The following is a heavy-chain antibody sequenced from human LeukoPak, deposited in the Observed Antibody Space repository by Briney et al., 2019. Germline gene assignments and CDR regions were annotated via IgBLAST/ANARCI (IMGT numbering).Heavy chain of an antibody. Sequence: ASVKVSCKASGYTFTGYYMHWVRQAPGQGLEWMGWINPNSGGTNYAQKFQGRVTMTRDTSISTAYMELSRLRSDDTAVYYCARGGTIFGVVYAFDIWGQGTMVTVSS. CDR3: ARGGTIFGVVYAFDI. CDR1: GYTFTGYY. J-gene: IGHJ3*02. D-gene: IGHD3-3*01. CDR2: INPNSGGT. V-gene: IGHV1-2*02.